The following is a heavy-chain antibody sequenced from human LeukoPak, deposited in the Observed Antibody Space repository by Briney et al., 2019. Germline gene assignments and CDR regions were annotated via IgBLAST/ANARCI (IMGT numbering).Heavy chain of an antibody. D-gene: IGHD3-16*01. V-gene: IGHV1-69*13. Sequence: SVKVSCKASGYTFINFAINWGRQAPGQRPEWMGGIIPIFGTANYAQKFQGRVTITADESTSTAYMELSSLRSEDTAVYYCARDLNAWGRISAIWGQGTLVTVSS. CDR2: IIPIFGTA. J-gene: IGHJ4*02. CDR3: ARDLNAWGRISAI. CDR1: GYTFINFA.